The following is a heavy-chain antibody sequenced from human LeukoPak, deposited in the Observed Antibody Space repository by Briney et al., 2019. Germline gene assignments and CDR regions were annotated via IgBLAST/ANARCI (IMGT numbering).Heavy chain of an antibody. CDR1: GYSISSGYY. V-gene: IGHV4-38-2*01. J-gene: IGHJ6*04. Sequence: SETLSLTCAVSGYSISSGYYWGWIRQPPGKGLEWIGSIYHSGSTYYNPSLKSRRTISVDTSKNQFSLKLISVTAADTAVYYWARCGSGSYYTYYYYGMDVWGKGTTVTVSS. D-gene: IGHD3-10*01. CDR2: IYHSGST. CDR3: ARCGSGSYYTYYYYGMDV.